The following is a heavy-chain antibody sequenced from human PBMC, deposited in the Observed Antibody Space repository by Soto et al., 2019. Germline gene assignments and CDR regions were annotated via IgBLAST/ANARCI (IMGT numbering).Heavy chain of an antibody. CDR2: INHSGST. CDR3: ARGFSSDCSSTSCYSRGWFDP. Sequence: SETLSLTCAVYGGSFSDYYWNWIRQPPGKGLEWIGEINHSGSTNYNPSLKSRVTVSVDTPKNQFSLKLSSVTAADTAVYYCARGFSSDCSSTSCYSRGWFDPWGQGTLVTVSS. D-gene: IGHD2-2*01. CDR1: GGSFSDYY. V-gene: IGHV4-34*01. J-gene: IGHJ5*02.